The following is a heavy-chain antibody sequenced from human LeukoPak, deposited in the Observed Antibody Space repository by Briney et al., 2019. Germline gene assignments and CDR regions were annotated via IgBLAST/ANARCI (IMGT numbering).Heavy chain of an antibody. D-gene: IGHD3-16*01. CDR3: AKGTPSRVLFFDY. CDR2: ISGSGGST. Sequence: GGSLRLSCSASGFTFSSYAMSGVGQAPGKGLEGVAAISGSGGSTYYADSVKGRCTISSDNSKNTLHLQSNRWNAEDRAVYCCAKGTPSRVLFFDYWGQGTLVTVSS. J-gene: IGHJ4*02. V-gene: IGHV3-23*01. CDR1: GFTFSSYA.